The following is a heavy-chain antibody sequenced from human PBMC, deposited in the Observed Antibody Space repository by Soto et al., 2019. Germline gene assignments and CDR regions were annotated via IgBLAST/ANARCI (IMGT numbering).Heavy chain of an antibody. CDR1: GGSYSGYY. Sequence: LSLTCAVYGGSYSGYYWSWIRQPPGKGLEWIGEINHSGSTNYNPSLKSRVTISVDTSKNQFSLKLSSVTAADTAVYYCARGLEVYYGSGSYYKFRRARFDPWGQRTLVTVS. J-gene: IGHJ5*02. CDR3: ARGLEVYYGSGSYYKFRRARFDP. V-gene: IGHV4-34*01. D-gene: IGHD3-10*01. CDR2: INHSGST.